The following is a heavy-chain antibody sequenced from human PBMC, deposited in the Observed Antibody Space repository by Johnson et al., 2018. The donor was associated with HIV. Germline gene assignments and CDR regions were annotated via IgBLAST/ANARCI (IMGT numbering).Heavy chain of an antibody. CDR2: IKQDGSEK. CDR3: ARDFLRYYQRGSGAFDI. D-gene: IGHD2-2*01. J-gene: IGHJ3*02. CDR1: GFTFSSYG. V-gene: IGHV3-7*05. Sequence: VKLVESGGGVVRPGGSLRLSCAASGFTFSSYGMHWVRQAPGKGLEWVANIKQDGSEKYYVDSVKGRFTISRDNAKNSLYLQMNSLRAEDTAVDYCARDFLRYYQRGSGAFDIWGQGTMVTVSS.